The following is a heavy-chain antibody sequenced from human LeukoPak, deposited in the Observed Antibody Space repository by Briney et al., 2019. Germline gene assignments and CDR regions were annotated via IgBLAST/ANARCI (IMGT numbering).Heavy chain of an antibody. CDR3: ARGGYDFWSGYWGSY. CDR1: GGSISTYY. CDR2: IYHSGST. V-gene: IGHV4-59*12. J-gene: IGHJ4*02. D-gene: IGHD3-3*01. Sequence: SETLSLTCTVSGGSISTYYWNWIRQPPGKGLEWIGYIYHSGSTYYNPSLKSRVTISVDRSKNQFSLKLSSVTAADTAVYYCARGGYDFWSGYWGSYWGQGTLVTVSS.